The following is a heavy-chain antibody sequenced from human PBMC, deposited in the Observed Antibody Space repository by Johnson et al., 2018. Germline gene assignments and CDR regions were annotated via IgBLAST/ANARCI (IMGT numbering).Heavy chain of an antibody. CDR3: AYSTGYTKKGGYYYYDMDL. CDR1: GYTFIDYD. J-gene: IGHJ6*02. CDR2: MNPDTGNT. V-gene: IGHV1-8*01. D-gene: IGHD3-22*01. Sequence: QVQLVQSGAEVARPGASVMVSCQASGYTFIDYDINWVRQATGQGLEWMGWMNPDTGNTGYAQKFQGRVTMTRNTATSTAYLELSSLRSEGTAVYYCAYSTGYTKKGGYYYYDMDLWGQGTTVTVSS.